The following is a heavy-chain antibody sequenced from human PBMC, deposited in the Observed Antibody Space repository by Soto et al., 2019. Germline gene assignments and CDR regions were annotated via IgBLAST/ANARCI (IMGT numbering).Heavy chain of an antibody. V-gene: IGHV6-1*01. CDR1: GDSVSTNRAT. J-gene: IGHJ5*01. Sequence: SQTLSLTFAVSGDSVSTNRATWDWIRKSPSRGLEWLGRTYYRSKWYNDYAVSVKGRITINPDTSNNQLSLQLNSVTPDDTAVYYCARLIGNSWLDSWGQGTLVTVSS. CDR2: TYYRSKWYN. CDR3: ARLIGNSWLDS. D-gene: IGHD2-8*01.